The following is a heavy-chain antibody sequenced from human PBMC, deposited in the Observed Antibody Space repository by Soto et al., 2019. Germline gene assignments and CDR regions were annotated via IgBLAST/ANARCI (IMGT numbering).Heavy chain of an antibody. V-gene: IGHV1-24*01. CDR1: GYTLTELS. J-gene: IGHJ3*02. CDR3: AKDRPYGPPDAFDI. Sequence: ASVKVSCKVSGYTLTELSMHWVRQAPGKGLEWMGGFDPEDGETIYAQKFQGRVTMTEDTSTDTAYMELSSLRSEDTAVYYCAKDRPYGPPDAFDIWGQGTMVTVSS. D-gene: IGHD2-8*01. CDR2: FDPEDGET.